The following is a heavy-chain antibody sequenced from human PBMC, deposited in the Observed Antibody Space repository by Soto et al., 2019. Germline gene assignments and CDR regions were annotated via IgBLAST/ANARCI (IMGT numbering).Heavy chain of an antibody. Sequence: PSETLSLTCTVSGCSISSGDYYWSWIRQPPGKGLEWIGYIYYSGSTYYNPSLKSRVTISVDTSKNQFSLKLSSVTAADTAVYYCARGLYYDFWSGNNWFDPWGQGTLVTVSS. V-gene: IGHV4-30-4*01. CDR1: GCSISSGDYY. CDR3: ARGLYYDFWSGNNWFDP. CDR2: IYYSGST. J-gene: IGHJ5*02. D-gene: IGHD3-3*01.